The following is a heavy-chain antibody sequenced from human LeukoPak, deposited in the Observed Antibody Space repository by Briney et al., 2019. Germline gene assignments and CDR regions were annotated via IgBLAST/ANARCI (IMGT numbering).Heavy chain of an antibody. V-gene: IGHV1-46*01. CDR1: GYTFTSYD. Sequence: ASVKVSCKASGYTFTSYDINWVRQAPGQGLEWMGKINPSSGGTGYAQKFQGRVTMTTDTSTSTAYMELRSLRSDDTAVYYCTRPRYYDILTGYSTSPPHAFDIWGQGTMVTVSS. CDR3: TRPRYYDILTGYSTSPPHAFDI. D-gene: IGHD3-9*01. CDR2: INPSSGGT. J-gene: IGHJ3*02.